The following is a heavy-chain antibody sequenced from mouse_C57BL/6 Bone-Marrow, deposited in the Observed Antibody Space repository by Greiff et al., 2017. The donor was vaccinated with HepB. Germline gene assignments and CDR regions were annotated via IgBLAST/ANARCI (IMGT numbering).Heavy chain of an antibody. V-gene: IGHV5-12*01. Sequence: VESGGGLVQPGGSLKLSCAASGFTFSDYYMYWVRQTPEKRLEWVAYISNGGGSTYYPDTVKGRFTISRDNAKNTLYLQMSRLKSEDTAMYYCARTWFAYWGQGTLVTVSA. CDR3: ARTWFAY. CDR1: GFTFSDYY. J-gene: IGHJ3*01. CDR2: ISNGGGST.